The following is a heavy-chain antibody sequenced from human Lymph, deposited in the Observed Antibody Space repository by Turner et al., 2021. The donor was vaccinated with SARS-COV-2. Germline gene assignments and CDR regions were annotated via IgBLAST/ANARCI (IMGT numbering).Heavy chain of an antibody. J-gene: IGHJ6*02. D-gene: IGHD3-3*01. Sequence: QVQLVESGGGVVQPGRSLRRSCAASGFTFSSYAMHWVRQAPGKGLEWVTVISYDGSNKYYADSVKGRFTISRDNSKNTLYLQMNSLRAEDTAVYYCAKVRSIFGVVIGGMDVWGQGTTVTVSS. CDR1: GFTFSSYA. CDR2: ISYDGSNK. CDR3: AKVRSIFGVVIGGMDV. V-gene: IGHV3-30*18.